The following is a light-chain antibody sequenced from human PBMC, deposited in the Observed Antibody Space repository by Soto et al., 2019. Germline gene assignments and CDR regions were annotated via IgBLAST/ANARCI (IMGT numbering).Light chain of an antibody. Sequence: EIQMTHSPATLSASVGDRVTITCRASQRISSWLSWYQQKPGKAPKVLIYDASSLQSGVPSRLSGSGSGTKFTLAISSLQSDDFATYYCQQYNTYLWTFGQGAMV. J-gene: IGKJ1*01. V-gene: IGKV1-5*01. CDR1: QRISSW. CDR2: DAS. CDR3: QQYNTYLWT.